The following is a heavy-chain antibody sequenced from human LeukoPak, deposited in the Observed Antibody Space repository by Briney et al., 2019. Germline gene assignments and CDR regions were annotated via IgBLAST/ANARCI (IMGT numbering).Heavy chain of an antibody. V-gene: IGHV3-53*01. Sequence: GGSLRLSCAASGFTVSSNYMSWVRQAPGKGLECVSVIYSGGSTYYADSVKGRFTISRDNAKNSLYLQMNSLRAEDTAVYYCAREWGIYYFDYWGQGTLVTVSS. CDR1: GFTVSSNY. CDR3: AREWGIYYFDY. D-gene: IGHD3-16*01. J-gene: IGHJ4*02. CDR2: IYSGGST.